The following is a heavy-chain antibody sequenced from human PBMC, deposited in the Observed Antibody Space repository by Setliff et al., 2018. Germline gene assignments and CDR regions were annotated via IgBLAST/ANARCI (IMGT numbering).Heavy chain of an antibody. CDR2: ISTYNGHT. D-gene: IGHD2-8*01. CDR3: SRLVRFCTRTSCQRLSGGEF. J-gene: IGHJ4*02. Sequence: GASVKVSCKTSDYILTSYGLSWVRQAPGQGLDWMGWISTYNGHTNYAQKFQGRVTMTTDTSTRTASMELRSLTSDDTAVYYCSRLVRFCTRTSCQRLSGGEFWGQGTLVTVSS. CDR1: DYILTSYG. V-gene: IGHV1-18*01.